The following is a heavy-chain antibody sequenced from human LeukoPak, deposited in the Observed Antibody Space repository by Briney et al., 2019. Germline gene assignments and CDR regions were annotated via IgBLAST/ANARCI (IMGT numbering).Heavy chain of an antibody. D-gene: IGHD6-19*01. Sequence: GGSLRLSCAASGFTFSSYGMHWVCQAPGKGLEWVAVISYDGSNKYYADSVKGRFTISRDNSKNTLYLQMNSLRAEDTAVYYCAKESEGYSSGWYYFDYWGQGTLVTVSS. CDR3: AKESEGYSSGWYYFDY. CDR1: GFTFSSYG. V-gene: IGHV3-30*18. J-gene: IGHJ4*02. CDR2: ISYDGSNK.